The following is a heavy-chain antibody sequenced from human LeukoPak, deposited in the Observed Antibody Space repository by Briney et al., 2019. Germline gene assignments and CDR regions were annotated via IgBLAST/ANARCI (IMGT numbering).Heavy chain of an antibody. Sequence: SETLSLTCTVSGGSISSGGYYWSWIRQHPGKGLEWIGYIHYSGSTYYNPSLKSRVTISVDTSKNQFSLKLSSVTAADTAVYYCARDGPYSSSTWFHGMDVWGQGTTVTVSS. D-gene: IGHD6-13*01. CDR3: ARDGPYSSSTWFHGMDV. V-gene: IGHV4-31*03. CDR1: GGSISSGGYY. CDR2: IHYSGST. J-gene: IGHJ6*02.